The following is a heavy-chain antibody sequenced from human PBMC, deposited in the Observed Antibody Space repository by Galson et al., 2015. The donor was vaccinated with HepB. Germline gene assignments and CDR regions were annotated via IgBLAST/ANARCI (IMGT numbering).Heavy chain of an antibody. D-gene: IGHD3-22*01. Sequence: SVKVSCKASGYTFTGYYMHWVRQAPGQGLEWMGWINPDSDGTKYAQKFQGRVTMTRDTSISTAYMELSRLRSDDTAVYYCARTHYYDSSGRTYDAFDIWGQGTMVTVSS. V-gene: IGHV1-2*02. CDR2: INPDSDGT. CDR1: GYTFTGYY. CDR3: ARTHYYDSSGRTYDAFDI. J-gene: IGHJ3*02.